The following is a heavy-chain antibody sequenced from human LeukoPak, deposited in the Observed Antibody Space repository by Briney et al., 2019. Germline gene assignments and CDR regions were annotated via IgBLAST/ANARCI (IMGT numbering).Heavy chain of an antibody. Sequence: PGGSLRLSCAASGFTFSSYAMSWVRQAPGKGLEWVSAISGSGGSTYYADSVKGRFTISRDNSKNTLYLQMNTLRVEDTAVYYCAKDRDGGTTTTAKGFNYWGQGALVTVSS. J-gene: IGHJ4*02. CDR1: GFTFSSYA. CDR3: AKDRDGGTTTTAKGFNY. V-gene: IGHV3-23*01. CDR2: ISGSGGST. D-gene: IGHD2/OR15-2a*01.